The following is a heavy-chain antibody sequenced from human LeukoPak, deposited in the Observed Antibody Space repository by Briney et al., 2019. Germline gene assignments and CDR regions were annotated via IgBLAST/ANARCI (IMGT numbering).Heavy chain of an antibody. Sequence: SETLSLTCTVSGGAISSYYWSWLRQPPGKGLEWIGYIYYSGSTNYNPSLKSRVTISVDTSKNQFSLKLSSVTAADTAVYYCARLKAVAGTLDYWGQGTLVTVSS. CDR3: ARLKAVAGTLDY. J-gene: IGHJ4*02. CDR2: IYYSGST. D-gene: IGHD6-19*01. V-gene: IGHV4-59*08. CDR1: GGAISSYY.